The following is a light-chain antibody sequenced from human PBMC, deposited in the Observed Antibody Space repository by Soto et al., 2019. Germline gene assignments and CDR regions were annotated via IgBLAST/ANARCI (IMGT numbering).Light chain of an antibody. J-gene: IGKJ1*01. CDR3: QQAASFPWT. CDR2: ATS. CDR1: QDINNW. V-gene: IGKV1D-12*01. Sequence: DIQMTQSPSSVSASVGDRVTITCRASQDINNWLVWYQQKPGKAPKLLAFATSSLQSGVSSRFSVSLSGADFTLTISSLQPEYIATYYCQQAASFPWTFGQGTKVEIK.